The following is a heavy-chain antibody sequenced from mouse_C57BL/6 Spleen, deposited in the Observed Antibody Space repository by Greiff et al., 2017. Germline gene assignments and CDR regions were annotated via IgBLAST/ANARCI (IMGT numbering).Heavy chain of an antibody. J-gene: IGHJ4*01. CDR2: IDPETGGT. CDR3: TRGDSSGLYAMDY. D-gene: IGHD3-2*02. Sequence: QVQLKQSGAELVRPGASVTLSCKASGYTFTDYEMHWVKQTPVHGLEWIGAIDPETGGTAYNQKFKGKAILTADKSSSTAYMELRSLTSEDSAVYYCTRGDSSGLYAMDYWGQGTSVTVSS. V-gene: IGHV1-15*01. CDR1: GYTFTDYE.